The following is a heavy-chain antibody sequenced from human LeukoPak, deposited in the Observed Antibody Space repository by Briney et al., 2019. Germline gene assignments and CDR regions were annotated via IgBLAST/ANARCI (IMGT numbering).Heavy chain of an antibody. J-gene: IGHJ4*02. CDR3: ARGRAVILRYFDWSQSAPYYFDY. CDR2: MNPNSGNT. CDR1: GYTFTSYD. D-gene: IGHD3-9*01. Sequence: GASVKVSCRASGYTFTSYDINWVRQATGQGLEWMGWMNPNSGNTGYAQKFQGRVTMTRNTSISTAYMELSSLRSEDTAVYYCARGRAVILRYFDWSQSAPYYFDYWGQGTLVTVSS. V-gene: IGHV1-8*01.